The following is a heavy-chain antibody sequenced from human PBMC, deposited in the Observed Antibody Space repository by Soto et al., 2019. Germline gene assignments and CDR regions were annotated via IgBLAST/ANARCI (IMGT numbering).Heavy chain of an antibody. V-gene: IGHV4-39*01. J-gene: IGHJ5*02. CDR2: IYYSGST. CDR1: GGSISSSSYY. Sequence: SETLCLTCTVSGGSISSSSYYWGWIRQPPGKGLEWIGSIYYSGSTYYNPSLKIRVTISVDTSKNQFSLKLSSVTAADTAVYYCARQQFLEWLFLTNYWFDPWGQGTLVTVSS. D-gene: IGHD3-3*01. CDR3: ARQQFLEWLFLTNYWFDP.